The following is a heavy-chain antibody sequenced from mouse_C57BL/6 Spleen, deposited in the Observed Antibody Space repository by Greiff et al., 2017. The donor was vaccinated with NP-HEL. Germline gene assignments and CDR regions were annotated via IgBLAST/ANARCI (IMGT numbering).Heavy chain of an antibody. CDR3: AKRNYGNYDAMDY. CDR2: IWRGGST. J-gene: IGHJ4*01. V-gene: IGHV2-5*01. Sequence: VKVVESGPGLVQPSQSLSITCTVSGFSLTSYGVHWVRQSPGKGLEWLGVIWRGGSTDYNAAFMSRLSITKDNSKSQVFFKMNSLQADDTAIYYCAKRNYGNYDAMDYWGQGTSVTVSS. CDR1: GFSLTSYG. D-gene: IGHD2-1*01.